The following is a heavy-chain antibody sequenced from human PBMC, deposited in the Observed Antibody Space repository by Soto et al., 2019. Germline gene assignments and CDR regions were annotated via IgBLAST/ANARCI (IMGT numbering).Heavy chain of an antibody. CDR2: INPSGGST. CDR3: ATIGITGTTYYFDD. Sequence: SVQVSCKASGYAFTSYYMHWVRQAPGQGLEWMGIINPSGGSTSYAQKFQGRVTMTRDTSTSTVYMELSSLRSEDTAVYYCATIGITGTTYYFDDWGKGTPVTVSS. J-gene: IGHJ4*02. V-gene: IGHV1-46*01. D-gene: IGHD1-7*01. CDR1: GYAFTSYY.